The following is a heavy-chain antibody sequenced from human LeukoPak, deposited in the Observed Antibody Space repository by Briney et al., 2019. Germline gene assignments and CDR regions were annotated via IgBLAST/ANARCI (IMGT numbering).Heavy chain of an antibody. CDR1: GGTFTSYA. Sequence: SVKVSCKASGGTFTSYAISWVRQAPGQGLEWMGGIIPIFGTANYAQKFQGRVTITADESTSTAYMELSSLRSEDTAVYYCARDGARGNYMDVWGKRSTVTVSS. V-gene: IGHV1-69*13. J-gene: IGHJ6*03. CDR2: IIPIFGTA. D-gene: IGHD4/OR15-4a*01. CDR3: ARDGARGNYMDV.